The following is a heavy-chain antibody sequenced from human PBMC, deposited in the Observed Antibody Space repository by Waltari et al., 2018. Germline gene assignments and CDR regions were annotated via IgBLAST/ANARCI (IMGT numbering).Heavy chain of an antibody. CDR2: IIPMFGTA. CDR3: ARDLWFGEERHDAFDI. Sequence: QVQLVQSGAEVKKPGSSVKVSCKASGGTFSSYAISWVRQAPGQGLEWMGGIIPMFGTANYAQKCHGRVTITTDESTSTAYMELSSLRSEDTAVYYCARDLWFGEERHDAFDIWGQGTMVTGSS. D-gene: IGHD3-10*01. CDR1: GGTFSSYA. J-gene: IGHJ3*02. V-gene: IGHV1-69*05.